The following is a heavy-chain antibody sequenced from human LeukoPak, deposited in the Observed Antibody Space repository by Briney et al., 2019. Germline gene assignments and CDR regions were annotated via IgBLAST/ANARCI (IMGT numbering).Heavy chain of an antibody. D-gene: IGHD5-18*01. Sequence: GGSLRLSCAASGFTFSSYSMNWVRQAPGKGLEWVSSISSSSSSSIYYADSVKGRFTISRDNAKNSLYLQMNSLRAEDTAVYYCARASGDIVETATMGSYWGQGTLVTVSS. V-gene: IGHV3-21*01. CDR3: ARASGDIVETATMGSY. CDR1: GFTFSSYS. J-gene: IGHJ4*02. CDR2: ISSSSSSSI.